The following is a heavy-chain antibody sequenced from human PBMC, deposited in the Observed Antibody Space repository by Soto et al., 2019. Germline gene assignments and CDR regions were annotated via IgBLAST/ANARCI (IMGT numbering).Heavy chain of an antibody. CDR3: ARGGRTTLDY. V-gene: IGHV4-59*01. CDR1: GGPISSYY. CDR2: IYYSGST. J-gene: IGHJ4*02. Sequence: PSETLSLTCTVSGGPISSYYWSWIRQPPGKGLEWIGYIYYSGSTNYNPSLKSRVTISVDTSKNQFSLKLSSVTAADTAVYYCARGGRTTLDYWGQGTRVTVAS. D-gene: IGHD1-7*01.